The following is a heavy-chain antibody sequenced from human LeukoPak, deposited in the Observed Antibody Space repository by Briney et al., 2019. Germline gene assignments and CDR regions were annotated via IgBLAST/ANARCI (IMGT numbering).Heavy chain of an antibody. Sequence: GASVKVSCKVSGNTLTELSMHWVRQAPGKGLEWMGGFDPEDGETIYAQKFQGRVTMTEDTSTDTAYMELSSLRSEDTAVYYCATLEADYSNYGRYNWFDPWGQGTLVTVSS. V-gene: IGHV1-24*01. CDR1: GNTLTELS. J-gene: IGHJ5*02. D-gene: IGHD4-11*01. CDR3: ATLEADYSNYGRYNWFDP. CDR2: FDPEDGET.